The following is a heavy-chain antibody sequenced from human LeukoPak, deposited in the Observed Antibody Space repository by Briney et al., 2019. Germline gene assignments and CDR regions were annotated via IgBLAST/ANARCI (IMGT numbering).Heavy chain of an antibody. CDR2: IYSGGYA. V-gene: IGHV3-53*01. J-gene: IGHJ4*02. CDR1: GFTVSSNY. CDR3: ARLNDFWSGYYDY. Sequence: GGSLRLSCVVSGFTVSSNYMSWVRQAPGKGLEWVSIIYSGGYAYYADSVKGRFTISRDNSKNTLYLQMNSLRAEDTAVYYCARLNDFWSGYYDYWGQGTLVTVSS. D-gene: IGHD3-3*01.